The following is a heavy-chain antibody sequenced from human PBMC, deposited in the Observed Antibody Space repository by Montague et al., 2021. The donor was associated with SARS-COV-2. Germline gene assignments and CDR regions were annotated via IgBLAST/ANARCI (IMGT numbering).Heavy chain of an antibody. D-gene: IGHD3-3*01. V-gene: IGHV3-23*01. Sequence: SLRLSCAASGFTFRSYAMSWVRQAPGKGLEWVSAISGSGGSTYYADSVKGRFTISRDNSKNTLHLRMNSLRAEDTAVYYCARSRHYYDFWSGYYDYWGQGTLVTVSS. CDR2: ISGSGGST. CDR3: ARSRHYYDFWSGYYDY. J-gene: IGHJ4*02. CDR1: GFTFRSYA.